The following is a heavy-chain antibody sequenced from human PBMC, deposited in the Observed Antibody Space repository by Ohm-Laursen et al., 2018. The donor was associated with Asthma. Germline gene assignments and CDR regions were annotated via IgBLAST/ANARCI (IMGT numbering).Heavy chain of an antibody. V-gene: IGHV4-34*01. J-gene: IGHJ6*02. CDR1: GGTFTDYS. CDR2: INHSGGT. CDR3: ARAQKGRNYAVEFYGMDV. Sequence: TLSLTCAGYGGTFTDYSWNWNRQAPGKGLEWIGEINHSGGTNYHPSLQSRVTISLDTSKNQFSLKRSSVTAADTSVYYCARAQKGRNYAVEFYGMDVWGQGTTVTVSS. D-gene: IGHD2-2*01.